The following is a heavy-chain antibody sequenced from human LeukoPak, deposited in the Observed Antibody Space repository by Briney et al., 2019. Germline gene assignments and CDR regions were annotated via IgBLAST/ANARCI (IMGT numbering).Heavy chain of an antibody. J-gene: IGHJ4*02. CDR1: GFTFSDYY. V-gene: IGHV3-11*01. Sequence: GGSLRLSCAASGFTFSDYYMSWIRQAPGKGLEWVSYISSSGSTIYYADSVKGRFTVSRDNAKNSLYLQMNSLRAEDTAVYYCARDFPSIVVVTAIPYWGQGTLVTVSS. CDR2: ISSSGSTI. CDR3: ARDFPSIVVVTAIPY. D-gene: IGHD2-21*02.